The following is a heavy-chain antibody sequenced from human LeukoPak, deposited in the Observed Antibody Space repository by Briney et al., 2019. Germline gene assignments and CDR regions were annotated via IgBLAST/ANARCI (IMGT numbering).Heavy chain of an antibody. CDR1: GFTFSSYA. D-gene: IGHD6-13*01. Sequence: PGRSLRLSCAASGFTFSSYAMHWVRQAPGKGLEWVAVISYDGSNKYYADSVKGRFTISRDNSKNTLYLQMNSLRAEDTAVYYCARCSSSWSHYYYYGMDVWGQGTTVTVSS. V-gene: IGHV3-30-3*01. CDR3: ARCSSSWSHYYYYGMDV. CDR2: ISYDGSNK. J-gene: IGHJ6*02.